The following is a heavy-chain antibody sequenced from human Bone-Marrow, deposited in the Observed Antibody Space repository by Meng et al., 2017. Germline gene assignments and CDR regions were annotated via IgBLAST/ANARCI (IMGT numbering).Heavy chain of an antibody. CDR2: VYHRGDT. Sequence: QVELQESGPGLVKPLGTMSLTCAVSGDSISRSNWWSWVRQPPGKGLEWIGEVYHRGDTNYNPSLKSRVDISVDKSKNQFYLSLFSVTAADTAVYYCGRDQGRELINHWGQGTLVTVSS. CDR1: GDSISRSNW. D-gene: IGHD1-7*01. J-gene: IGHJ4*02. V-gene: IGHV4-4*02. CDR3: GRDQGRELINH.